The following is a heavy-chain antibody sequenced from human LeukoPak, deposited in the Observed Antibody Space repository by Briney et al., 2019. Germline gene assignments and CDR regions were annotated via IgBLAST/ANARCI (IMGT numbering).Heavy chain of an antibody. J-gene: IGHJ4*02. V-gene: IGHV1-46*01. D-gene: IGHD6-19*01. CDR2: INPSGDST. Sequence: GASVKVSCKASGPSFTNYYMHWVRQAPGQGLEWMGIINPSGDSTTYAQKFQGRVTMTRDTSTSTVYMELSSLRSEDTAVFYCARGRGLAVAAKYYFDFWGQGTLVTVSS. CDR1: GPSFTNYY. CDR3: ARGRGLAVAAKYYFDF.